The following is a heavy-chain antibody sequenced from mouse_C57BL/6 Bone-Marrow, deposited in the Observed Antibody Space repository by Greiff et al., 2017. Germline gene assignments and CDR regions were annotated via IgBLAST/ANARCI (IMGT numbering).Heavy chain of an antibody. CDR2: IHPNSGST. D-gene: IGHD2-5*01. V-gene: IGHV1-64*01. J-gene: IGHJ4*01. CDR1: GYTFTSYW. CDR3: ARYPYSNYPYYAMDY. Sequence: QVQLQQPGAELVKPGASVKLSCKASGYTFTSYWMHWVKQRPGQGLEWIGMIHPNSGSTNYNEKFKSKATLTVDKSSSTAYMQLSSLTSEDSAVYYCARYPYSNYPYYAMDYWGQGTSVTVSS.